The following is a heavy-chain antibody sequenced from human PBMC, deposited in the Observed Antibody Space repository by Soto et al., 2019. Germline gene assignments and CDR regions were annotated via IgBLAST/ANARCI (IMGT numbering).Heavy chain of an antibody. CDR2: IIGSGGST. CDR3: AKASASGGYCSGGTCYSYYYYMDV. J-gene: IGHJ6*03. V-gene: IGHV3-23*01. D-gene: IGHD2-15*01. Sequence: PGGSLRLSCTASGFTFRTYAMNWVRQVPGKGLEWVSGIIGSGGSTYYADSVKGRFSISRDNSKNTVFLQMNRLRGEDTAVYYCAKASASGGYCSGGTCYSYYYYMDVWGKGTTVTVSS. CDR1: GFTFRTYA.